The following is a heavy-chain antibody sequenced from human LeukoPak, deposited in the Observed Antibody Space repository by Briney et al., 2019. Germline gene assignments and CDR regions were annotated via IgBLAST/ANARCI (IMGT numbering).Heavy chain of an antibody. CDR2: ISWNSGSI. CDR3: AKDRGYSSSWYYFDY. V-gene: IGHV3-9*03. J-gene: IGHJ4*02. Sequence: GGSLRLSCAASGFTFDDYAMHWVRQAPGKGLEWVSGISWNSGSIGYADSVKGRFTISRDNAKNSLYLQMNSLRAEDMALYYCAKDRGYSSSWYYFDYWGQGTLVTVSS. CDR1: GFTFDDYA. D-gene: IGHD6-13*01.